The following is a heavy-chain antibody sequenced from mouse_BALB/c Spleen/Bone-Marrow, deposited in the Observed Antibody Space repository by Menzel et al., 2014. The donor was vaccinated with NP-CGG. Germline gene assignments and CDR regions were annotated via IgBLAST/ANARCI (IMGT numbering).Heavy chain of an antibody. V-gene: IGHV2-2*02. CDR3: ARRDGYLFAY. CDR1: GFFLTSYG. J-gene: IGHJ3*01. Sequence: VKLVESGPGLVQPSQSLSITCTVSGFFLTSYGVHWVRQSPGKGLEWLGVIWSDGSTDYNAAFISRLNISKDNSKSXIFFKMNSLQPNDTAIYFCARRDGYLFAYWGQGTLVTVSA. CDR2: IWSDGST. D-gene: IGHD2-3*01.